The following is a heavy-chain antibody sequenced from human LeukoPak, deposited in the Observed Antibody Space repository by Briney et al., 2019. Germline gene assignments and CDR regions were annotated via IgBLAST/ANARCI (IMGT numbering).Heavy chain of an antibody. D-gene: IGHD4-23*01. Sequence: GGSLRLSCAASGFTFSSYEMHWVRQPPGKGLEWVSYISSSDSTIYYADSVKGRFTISRDNAKNSLYLQMNSLRAEDTAVYYCARDYGGSSPFDYWGQGTLVTVSS. J-gene: IGHJ4*02. CDR3: ARDYGGSSPFDY. CDR1: GFTFSSYE. V-gene: IGHV3-48*03. CDR2: ISSSDSTI.